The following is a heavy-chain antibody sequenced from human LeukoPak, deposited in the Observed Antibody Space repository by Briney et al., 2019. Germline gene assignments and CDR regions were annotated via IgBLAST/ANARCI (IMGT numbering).Heavy chain of an antibody. Sequence: GASVKVSCKASGYTFTSYGISWVRQAPGQGLEWMGWISAYNGNTNYAQKLQGRVTMTTDTSTSTAYMELRSLRSDDTAVYYCARDRAGWLRLVENGNFDYWGQGTLVTVSS. CDR2: ISAYNGNT. D-gene: IGHD5-12*01. V-gene: IGHV1-18*01. CDR3: ARDRAGWLRLVENGNFDY. J-gene: IGHJ4*02. CDR1: GYTFTSYG.